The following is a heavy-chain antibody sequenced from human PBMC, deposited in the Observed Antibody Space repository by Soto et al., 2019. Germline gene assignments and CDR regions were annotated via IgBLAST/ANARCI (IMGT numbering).Heavy chain of an antibody. CDR1: GGTFSSYA. J-gene: IGHJ6*02. CDR2: IIPIFGTA. Sequence: SVKVSCKASGGTFSSYAISWVRQAPGQGLEWMGGIIPIFGTANYAQKFQGRVTITADKSTSTAYMELSSLRSEDTAVYYCAVRGGGYQYYYYYGMDVWGQGTTVTVSS. D-gene: IGHD3-10*01. V-gene: IGHV1-69*06. CDR3: AVRGGGYQYYYYYGMDV.